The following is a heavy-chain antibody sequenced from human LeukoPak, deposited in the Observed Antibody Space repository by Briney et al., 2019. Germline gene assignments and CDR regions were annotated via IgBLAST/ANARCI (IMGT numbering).Heavy chain of an antibody. D-gene: IGHD6-13*01. V-gene: IGHV1-69*13. CDR2: IIPIVGTA. J-gene: IGHJ3*02. CDR1: GGTFSSYA. Sequence: ASVKVSCKASGGTFSSYAISWVRQAPGQGLESMGGIIPIVGTANYAQKFQGRVTITADESTSTAYMELSSLRSEDTAVYYCARSPQGYSDAFDIWGQGTMVTVSS. CDR3: ARSPQGYSDAFDI.